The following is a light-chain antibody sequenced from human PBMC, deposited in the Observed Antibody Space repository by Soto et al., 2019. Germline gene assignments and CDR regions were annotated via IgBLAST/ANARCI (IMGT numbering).Light chain of an antibody. J-gene: IGKJ1*01. CDR2: KAS. CDR3: QQYNTHPTWT. V-gene: IGKV1-5*03. CDR1: QSISSW. Sequence: DIQMTQSPSTLSASIGDTVTITCRASQSISSWLAWYQQKPGKAPNLLIYKASTLETGVPSRFRGSGSGTEFTLTISSLQPDDFATYYCQQYNTHPTWTFGQGTKVE.